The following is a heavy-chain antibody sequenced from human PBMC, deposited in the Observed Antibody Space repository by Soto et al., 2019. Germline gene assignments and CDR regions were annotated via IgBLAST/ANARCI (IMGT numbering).Heavy chain of an antibody. D-gene: IGHD2-21*02. CDR3: AREETAWPLAYGLDV. J-gene: IGHJ6*02. CDR2: IGTRGDI. Sequence: GGSLRLSCAASGFTFSSYSMHWVRQAPGKGLEWVSSIGTRGDIYYADSVKGRFTISRDNAKNSLSLQMNSMTAEDTAVYYCAREETAWPLAYGLDVWGQGTTVTVSS. CDR1: GFTFSSYS. V-gene: IGHV3-21*01.